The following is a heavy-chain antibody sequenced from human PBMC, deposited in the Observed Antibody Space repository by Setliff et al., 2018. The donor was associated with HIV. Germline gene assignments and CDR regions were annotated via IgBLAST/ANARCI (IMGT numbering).Heavy chain of an antibody. CDR2: VYYSGGT. CDR1: GGSVSDTSYY. Sequence: SETLSLTSTVSGGSVSDTSYYWGWIRQPPGKGLEWLANVYYSGGTYYNPSLNSRVTISVDTSRNQFSLKLTSVTAADTALYFCARLGDSGYDFRGYFDYWGRGKLVTV. CDR3: ARLGDSGYDFRGYFDY. J-gene: IGHJ4*02. V-gene: IGHV4-39*01. D-gene: IGHD5-12*01.